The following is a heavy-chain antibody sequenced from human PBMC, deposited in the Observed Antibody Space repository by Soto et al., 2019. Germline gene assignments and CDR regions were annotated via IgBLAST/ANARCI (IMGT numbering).Heavy chain of an antibody. CDR3: AKDRYCSGGSCYSRGKYSGYDFFDY. Sequence: GGSLRLSCAASGFTFSSYGMHWVRQAPGKGLEWVAVISYDGSNKYYADSVKGRFTISRDNSKNTLYLQMNSLRAEDTAVYYCAKDRYCSGGSCYSRGKYSGYDFFDYWGQGTLVTVSS. D-gene: IGHD2-15*01. J-gene: IGHJ4*02. V-gene: IGHV3-30*18. CDR2: ISYDGSNK. CDR1: GFTFSSYG.